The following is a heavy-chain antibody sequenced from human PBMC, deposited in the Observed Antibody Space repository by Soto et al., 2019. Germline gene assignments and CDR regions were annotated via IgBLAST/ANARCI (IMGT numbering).Heavy chain of an antibody. Sequence: EVQLVESGGGLVQPGGSLRLSCAASGFTFSRYWMHWVRQDPGKGLVWVSRINSDGSSTVYADSVKGRFTISRDNPKNTLYLQMNSLRVEDTAVYYCAKDRSGDLDSWGQGTLVTVSS. CDR2: INSDGSST. CDR3: AKDRSGDLDS. D-gene: IGHD3-10*01. J-gene: IGHJ5*01. V-gene: IGHV3-74*01. CDR1: GFTFSRYW.